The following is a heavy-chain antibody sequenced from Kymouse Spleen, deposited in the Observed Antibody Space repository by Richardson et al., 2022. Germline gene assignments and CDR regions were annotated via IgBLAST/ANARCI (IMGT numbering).Heavy chain of an antibody. CDR1: GFTFSSYD. J-gene: IGHJ4*02. Sequence: EVQLVESGGGLVQPGGSLRLSCAASGFTFSSYDMHWVRQATGKGLEWVSAIGTAGDTYYPGSVKGRFTISRENAKNSLYLQMNSLRAGDTAVYYCARGITMVRGVIINPVFDYWGQGTLVTVSS. D-gene: IGHD3-10*01. CDR3: ARGITMVRGVIINPVFDY. V-gene: IGHV3-13*01. CDR2: IGTAGDT.